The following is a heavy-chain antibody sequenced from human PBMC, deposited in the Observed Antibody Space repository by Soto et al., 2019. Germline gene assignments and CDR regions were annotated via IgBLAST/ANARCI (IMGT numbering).Heavy chain of an antibody. D-gene: IGHD1-26*01. CDR3: ARDRRDSVADRRSFDV. V-gene: IGHV1-18*01. J-gene: IGHJ3*01. Sequence: QVQLVQSGAEVMKPGASVRVSCKASGYSFTTYGISWVRQAPGQGLEYMGWISVYNGDTNYAQKRQGRVTMTTDTSTSTAYMELRSLRSDDTAIYYCARDRRDSVADRRSFDVWGQGTMVTVSS. CDR2: ISVYNGDT. CDR1: GYSFTTYG.